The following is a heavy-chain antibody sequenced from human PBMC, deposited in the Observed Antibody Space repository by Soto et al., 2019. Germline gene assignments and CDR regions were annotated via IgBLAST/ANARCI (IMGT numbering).Heavy chain of an antibody. J-gene: IGHJ6*02. D-gene: IGHD3-22*01. CDR1: GFTFSSYG. V-gene: IGHV3-33*01. Sequence: PGGSLRLSCAASGFTFSSYGMHWVRQAPGKGLKWVAVIWYDGSNKYYADSVKGRFTISRDNSKNTLYLQMNSLRAEDTAVYYCARDLQDVTMIVVEGQDYYGMDVWGQGTTVTVSS. CDR3: ARDLQDVTMIVVEGQDYYGMDV. CDR2: IWYDGSNK.